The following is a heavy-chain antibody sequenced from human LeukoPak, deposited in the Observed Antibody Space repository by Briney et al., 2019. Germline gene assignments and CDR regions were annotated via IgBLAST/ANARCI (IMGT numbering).Heavy chain of an antibody. CDR3: ARGRKVAVFGYYYMDV. J-gene: IGHJ6*03. Sequence: SQTLSLTCTVSGGSISSGSYYWRWIRQPAGKGLEWIGRIYTSGSTNYNPSLKSRVTISVDTSKNQFSLKLSSVTAADTAVYYCARGRKVAVFGYYYMDVWGKGTTVTVSS. D-gene: IGHD3-16*01. V-gene: IGHV4-61*02. CDR1: GGSISSGSYY. CDR2: IYTSGST.